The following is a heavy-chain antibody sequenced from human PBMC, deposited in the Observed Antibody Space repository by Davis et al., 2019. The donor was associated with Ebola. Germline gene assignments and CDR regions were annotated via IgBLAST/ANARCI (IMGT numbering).Heavy chain of an antibody. CDR1: GYSFTSYW. J-gene: IGHJ6*03. Sequence: GESLKISCKGSGYSFTSYWIGWVRQMPGKGLEWMGIIYPGDSDTRYSPSFQGQVTISADKSISTAYLQWSSLKASDTAMYYCARLGEQQLYYYYYYYMDVWGKGTTVTVSS. V-gene: IGHV5-51*01. D-gene: IGHD6-13*01. CDR3: ARLGEQQLYYYYYYYMDV. CDR2: IYPGDSDT.